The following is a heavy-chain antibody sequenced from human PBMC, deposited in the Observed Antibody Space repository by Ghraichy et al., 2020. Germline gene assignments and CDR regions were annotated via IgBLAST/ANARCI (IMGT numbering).Heavy chain of an antibody. CDR2: ISGRGAAT. CDR1: GFTINIYA. Sequence: GESLNISCAAFGFTINIYAVSWVRQAPGKGLEWVSGISGRGAATYYADSVEGRFTLSRDNSKNTLYLQMNSLRAEDTAVYYCARGGPAFQYWGQGTLVTVTS. V-gene: IGHV3-23*01. D-gene: IGHD3-10*01. CDR3: ARGGPAFQY. J-gene: IGHJ4*02.